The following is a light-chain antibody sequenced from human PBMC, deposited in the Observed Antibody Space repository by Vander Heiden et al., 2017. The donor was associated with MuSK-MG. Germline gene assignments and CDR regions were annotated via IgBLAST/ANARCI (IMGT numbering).Light chain of an antibody. V-gene: IGKV3-11*01. Sequence: IVLTQSPATLSLSPGERATLSCRASQSVSSSLAWYQQKPGQAPRLLIYDASNRATGIAARCSGSGGGTEVPITTSSREQEEFAVYYCQQHCNWPKVTFGGGTKVEIK. J-gene: IGKJ4*01. CDR2: DAS. CDR1: QSVSSS. CDR3: QQHCNWPKVT.